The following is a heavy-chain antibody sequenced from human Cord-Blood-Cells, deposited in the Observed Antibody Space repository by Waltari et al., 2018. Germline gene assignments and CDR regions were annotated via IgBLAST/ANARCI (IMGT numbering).Heavy chain of an antibody. J-gene: IGHJ4*02. V-gene: IGHV3-30-3*01. CDR1: GFTFSSYA. CDR2: ISYDGSNK. D-gene: IGHD3-3*01. CDR3: ARENDFWSGSFDY. Sequence: QVQLVESGGGVVQPGRSLRLSCAASGFTFSSYAMHWVRQAPGKGLEWVAVISYDGSNKYYADSVKGRFTISRDNSKNTLYLQMNSLRAEDTAVYYCARENDFWSGSFDYWGQGTLVTVSS.